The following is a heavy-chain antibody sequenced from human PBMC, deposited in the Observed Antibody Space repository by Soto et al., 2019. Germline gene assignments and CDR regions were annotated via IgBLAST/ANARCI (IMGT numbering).Heavy chain of an antibody. CDR2: IYTSGST. Sequence: PSETLSLTCTVSGGSISSYYWSWVRQPAGKGLEWIGRIYTSGSTNYNPSLKSRVTMSVDTSKNQFSLKLSSVTAADTAVYYCARDHKWGYSYGHDYWGQGTLVTVSS. CDR3: ARDHKWGYSYGHDY. CDR1: GGSISSYY. D-gene: IGHD5-18*01. V-gene: IGHV4-4*07. J-gene: IGHJ4*02.